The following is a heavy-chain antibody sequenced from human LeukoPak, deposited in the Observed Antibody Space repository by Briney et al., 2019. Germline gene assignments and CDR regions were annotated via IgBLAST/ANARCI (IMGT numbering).Heavy chain of an antibody. CDR2: ISSSSSYT. CDR1: GFTFSSYS. V-gene: IGHV3-21*01. J-gene: IGHJ4*02. Sequence: GGSLRLSCAASGFTFSSYSMNWVRQAPGKGLEWVSSISSSSSYTYYADSVKGRFTISRDNAKNSLYLQMNSLRVEDTAVYYCARTTRVDYWGQGTLVTVSS. D-gene: IGHD4-17*01. CDR3: ARTTRVDY.